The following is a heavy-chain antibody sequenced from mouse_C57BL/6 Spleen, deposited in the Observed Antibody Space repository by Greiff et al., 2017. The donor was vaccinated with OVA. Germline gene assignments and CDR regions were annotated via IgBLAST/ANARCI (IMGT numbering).Heavy chain of an antibody. V-gene: IGHV1-78*01. Sequence: VQLQQSDAELVKPGASVKISCKASGYTFTDYTIHWMKQRPEQGLEWIGYIYPRDGSTKYNEKFKGKATLTVDKSSSTAYMQLNSLTSEDSAVSFCAREGYGSSYGFAYWGQGTLVTVSA. CDR3: AREGYGSSYGFAY. D-gene: IGHD1-1*01. CDR2: IYPRDGST. J-gene: IGHJ3*01. CDR1: GYTFTDYT.